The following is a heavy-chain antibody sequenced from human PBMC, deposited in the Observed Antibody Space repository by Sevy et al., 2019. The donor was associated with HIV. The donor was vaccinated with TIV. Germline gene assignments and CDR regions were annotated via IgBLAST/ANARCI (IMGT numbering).Heavy chain of an antibody. J-gene: IGHJ4*02. V-gene: IGHV3-33*01. Sequence: GGSLRLSCAASGFTFSSYGMHWVRQAPGKGLEWAALIWYDGSSKYYADSVKGRFTLSRDNSKNTLYLQMNSLRAEDTAVYYCARGANYYDSSGSQPNFDYWGQGTLVTVSS. CDR2: IWYDGSSK. D-gene: IGHD3-22*01. CDR1: GFTFSSYG. CDR3: ARGANYYDSSGSQPNFDY.